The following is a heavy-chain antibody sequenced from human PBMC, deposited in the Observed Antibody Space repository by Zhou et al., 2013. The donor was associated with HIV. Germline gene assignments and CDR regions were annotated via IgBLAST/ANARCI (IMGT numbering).Heavy chain of an antibody. J-gene: IGHJ5*01. CDR1: GDSISSQY. Sequence: QVQLQESGPGLVRPSETLSLTCSVSGDSISSQYWSWIRQAPGKGLEWIGYMSYRGNSNYNASLKSRVTISLDSSKNQFSLRLTSVTPADTAMYLCARARPLYGDYGIRWFDFWGQGTLVTVSS. V-gene: IGHV4-59*11. CDR3: ARARPLYGDYGIRWFDF. CDR2: MSYRGNS. D-gene: IGHD4-17*01.